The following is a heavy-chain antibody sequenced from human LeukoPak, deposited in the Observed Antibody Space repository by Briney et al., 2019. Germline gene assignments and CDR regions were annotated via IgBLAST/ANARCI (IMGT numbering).Heavy chain of an antibody. CDR3: ARLSLGYCSGGSCYSYYGMDV. D-gene: IGHD2-15*01. V-gene: IGHV4-59*08. J-gene: IGHJ6*02. CDR2: IYYSGST. Sequence: SETLSLTCTVSGGSISSHYWSWIRQPPGKGLEWIGYIYYSGSTNYNPSLKSRVTISVDTSKNQFSLKLSSVTAADTAVYYCARLSLGYCSGGSCYSYYGMDVWGQGTTVTVSS. CDR1: GGSISSHY.